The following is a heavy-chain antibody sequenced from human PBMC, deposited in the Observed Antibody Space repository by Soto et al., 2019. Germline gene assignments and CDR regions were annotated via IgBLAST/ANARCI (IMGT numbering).Heavy chain of an antibody. CDR1: RFTFSSFW. CDR3: AKGFVGEKKRDIVVVPAASAFDY. D-gene: IGHD2-2*01. J-gene: IGHJ4*02. V-gene: IGHV3-74*01. CDR2: INSDGSST. Sequence: HPGGSLRLSCAASRFTFSSFWFHWVRQAPGKGLVWVSHINSDGSSTSYADSVKGRFTISRDNSKNTLYLQMNSLRAEDTAVYYCAKGFVGEKKRDIVVVPAASAFDYWGQGTLVTVSS.